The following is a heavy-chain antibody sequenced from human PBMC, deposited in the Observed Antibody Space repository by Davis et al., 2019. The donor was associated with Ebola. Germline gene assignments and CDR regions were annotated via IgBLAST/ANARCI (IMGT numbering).Heavy chain of an antibody. J-gene: IGHJ3*02. Sequence: GESLKISCAASGFTFSSYSMNWVRQAPGKGLEWVSYISSSSSTIYYADSVKGRFTISRDNAKNSLYLQMNSLRAEDTAVYYCARLRGVVGAGHAFDIWGQGTMVTVSS. CDR3: ARLRGVVGAGHAFDI. CDR1: GFTFSSYS. CDR2: ISSSSSTI. D-gene: IGHD1-26*01. V-gene: IGHV3-48*04.